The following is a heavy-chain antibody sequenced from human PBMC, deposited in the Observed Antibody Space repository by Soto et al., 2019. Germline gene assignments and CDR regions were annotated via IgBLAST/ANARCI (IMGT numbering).Heavy chain of an antibody. J-gene: IGHJ4*02. V-gene: IGHV3-74*01. CDR1: GFTFGNYW. Sequence: GGSLRLSCAASGFTFGNYWMHWVRQAPGKGLEWVSRTNSDGSTTNYADSVKGRFTVSRDNARNTLHLQMNSLRAEDTAVYYCATAEVDYWGPGTLVTVSS. CDR2: TNSDGSTT. CDR3: ATAEVDY.